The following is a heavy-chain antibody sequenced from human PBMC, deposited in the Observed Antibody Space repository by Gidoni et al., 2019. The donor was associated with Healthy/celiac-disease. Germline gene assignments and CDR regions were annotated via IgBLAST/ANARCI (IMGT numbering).Heavy chain of an antibody. Sequence: EVQLLESGGGLVQPGGSLRLSCAASGFTFSRYAMSWVRPAPGKGLEWVSAISGSGGSTYYAESVKGRFTISRDNSKNTLYLQMNSLRAEDTAVYYCAKGPYDSSGLIYFDYWGQGTLVTVSS. CDR1: GFTFSRYA. CDR3: AKGPYDSSGLIYFDY. D-gene: IGHD3-22*01. V-gene: IGHV3-23*01. CDR2: ISGSGGST. J-gene: IGHJ4*02.